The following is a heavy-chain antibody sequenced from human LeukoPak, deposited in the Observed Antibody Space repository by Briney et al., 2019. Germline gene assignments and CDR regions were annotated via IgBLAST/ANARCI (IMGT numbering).Heavy chain of an antibody. CDR2: ISSSSSYI. Sequence: PGGSLRLSCAASGFTFSNAWMSWVRQAPGKGLGWVSSISSSSSYIYYADSVKGRFTISRDNAKNSLYLQMNSLRAEDTAVYYCARECSGGSCYPDYWGQGTLVTVSS. J-gene: IGHJ4*02. D-gene: IGHD2-15*01. CDR3: ARECSGGSCYPDY. V-gene: IGHV3-21*01. CDR1: GFTFSNAW.